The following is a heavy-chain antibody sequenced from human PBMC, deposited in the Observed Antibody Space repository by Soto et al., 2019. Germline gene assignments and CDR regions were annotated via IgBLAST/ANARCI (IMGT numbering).Heavy chain of an antibody. V-gene: IGHV2-5*01. CDR3: AHSDVDTAMVIDWFDP. CDR1: GFSLSTSGVG. J-gene: IGHJ5*02. D-gene: IGHD5-18*01. Sequence: SGPTLVNPTQTLTLTCTFSGFSLSTSGVGVGWIRQPPGKALEWLALIYWNDDKLYSPSLKSRLTITKDTSKNQVVLTMTNMDPVDTATYYCAHSDVDTAMVIDWFDPWGQGTLVTAPQ. CDR2: IYWNDDK.